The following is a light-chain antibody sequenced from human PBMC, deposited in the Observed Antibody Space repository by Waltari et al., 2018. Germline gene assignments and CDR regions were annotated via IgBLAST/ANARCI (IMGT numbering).Light chain of an antibody. CDR3: CSHAGTYTYAI. Sequence: QSALTQPRSLSGSPGQSVTIPCTGTSSDVGGYNYVPWYQQNPGKVPKLIIYDVSRRPSGGPDRCAGSKSGNTASLTISGLQAEDEADYYCCSHAGTYTYAIFGGGTKLTVL. CDR2: DVS. V-gene: IGLV2-11*01. J-gene: IGLJ2*01. CDR1: SSDVGGYNY.